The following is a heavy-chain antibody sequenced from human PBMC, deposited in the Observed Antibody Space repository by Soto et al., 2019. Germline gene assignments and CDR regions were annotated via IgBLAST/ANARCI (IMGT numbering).Heavy chain of an antibody. Sequence: GGSLRLSCAASGFTFSSYAMSWVRQAPGKGLEWVSAVSAGGGTPYYADSVKGRFIISRVNSKNSLYLQMNSLRVEDTAVYYCAKASTFRFLERSTPSFDSWGQGTLVTVSS. D-gene: IGHD3-3*01. CDR1: GFTFSSYA. CDR2: VSAGGGTP. J-gene: IGHJ4*02. CDR3: AKASTFRFLERSTPSFDS. V-gene: IGHV3-23*01.